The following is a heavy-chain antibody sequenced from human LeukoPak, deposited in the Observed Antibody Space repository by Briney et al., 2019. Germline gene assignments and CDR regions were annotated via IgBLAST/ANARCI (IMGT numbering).Heavy chain of an antibody. CDR3: ARGAATVTTLVYYYGMDV. D-gene: IGHD4-17*01. V-gene: IGHV4-4*02. CDR1: GGSISSSNW. J-gene: IGHJ6*02. Sequence: SGTLSLTCAVSGGSISSSNWWSWVRQPPGKGLEWIGEIYHSGSTNYNPSLKSRVTISVDKSKNQFSLKLSSVTAADTAVYYCARGAATVTTLVYYYGMDVWGQGTTVTVSS. CDR2: IYHSGST.